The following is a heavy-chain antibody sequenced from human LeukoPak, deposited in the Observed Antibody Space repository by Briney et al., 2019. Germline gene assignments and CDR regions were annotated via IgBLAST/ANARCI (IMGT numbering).Heavy chain of an antibody. CDR2: INHSGST. CDR1: GGSFSGYY. V-gene: IGHV4-34*01. CDR3: AREQGITIFGVVIYITNWFDP. Sequence: SETLSLTCAVYGGSFSGYYWSWIRQPPGKGLEWIGEINHSGSTNYNPSLKSRVTISVDTSKNQFSLKLSSVTAADMAVYYCAREQGITIFGVVIYITNWFDPWGQGTLVTVSS. J-gene: IGHJ5*02. D-gene: IGHD3-3*01.